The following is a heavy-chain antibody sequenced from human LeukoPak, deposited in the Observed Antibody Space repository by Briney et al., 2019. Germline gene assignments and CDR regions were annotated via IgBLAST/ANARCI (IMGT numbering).Heavy chain of an antibody. J-gene: IGHJ5*02. CDR2: ISSNGRTI. CDR1: GFTFSDYY. CDR3: ARTQQWLVLGFDP. Sequence: GGSLRLSCAASGFTFSDYYMSWIRQAPGKGLEWISYISSNGRTIYYADSVKGRFTISRDNARKSVYLQMNSLRAEDTDIYYCARTQQWLVLGFDPWGQGTLVTVSS. V-gene: IGHV3-11*01. D-gene: IGHD6-19*01.